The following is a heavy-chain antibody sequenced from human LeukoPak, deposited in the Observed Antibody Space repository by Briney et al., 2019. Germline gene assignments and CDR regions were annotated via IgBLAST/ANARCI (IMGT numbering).Heavy chain of an antibody. CDR1: GLTFSSYA. J-gene: IGHJ4*02. Sequence: GGSLRLSCAASGLTFSSYAMGWVRQAPGKGLEWVAVAYGDGTDRYYADSVKGRFTISKDISRNTLSVQMNSLRVEDTAVYYCATGGGYYYDHWGQGTLVTVAS. CDR2: AYGDGTDR. V-gene: IGHV3-33*08. CDR3: ATGGGYYYDH. D-gene: IGHD3-3*01.